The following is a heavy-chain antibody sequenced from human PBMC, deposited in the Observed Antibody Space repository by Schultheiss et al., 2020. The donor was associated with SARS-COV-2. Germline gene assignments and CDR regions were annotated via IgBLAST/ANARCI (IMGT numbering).Heavy chain of an antibody. D-gene: IGHD3-3*01. CDR2: INPNSGGT. CDR3: ARDRADFWSNWFDP. CDR1: GFTLTGYY. J-gene: IGHJ5*02. Sequence: ASVKVSCKASGFTLTGYYMHWVRQAPGQGLEWMGWINPNSGGTNYAQKFQGRVTMTTDTSTSTAYMELRSLRSDDTAVYYCARDRADFWSNWFDPWGQGTLVTVSS. V-gene: IGHV1-2*02.